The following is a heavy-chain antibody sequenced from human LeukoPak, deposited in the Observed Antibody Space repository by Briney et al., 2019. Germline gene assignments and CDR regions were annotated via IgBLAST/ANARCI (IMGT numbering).Heavy chain of an antibody. CDR1: GFTFSTYT. Sequence: PGGSLTLYGAASGFTFSTYTRTRVRQAPGKGLEWVSSISRSSTYTFYADSVKGRFTISRDDAKNSLFLQMSSLRAEDTAVYYCASVGLVLELAGISYLDYWGQGTLVTVSS. V-gene: IGHV3-21*06. CDR2: ISRSSTYT. J-gene: IGHJ4*02. D-gene: IGHD2-2*01. CDR3: ASVGLVLELAGISYLDY.